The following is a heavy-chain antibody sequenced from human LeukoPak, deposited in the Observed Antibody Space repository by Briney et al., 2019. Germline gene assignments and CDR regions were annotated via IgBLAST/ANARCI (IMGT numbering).Heavy chain of an antibody. V-gene: IGHV3-53*01. CDR3: ARDAPQVPAAGVLAS. D-gene: IGHD6-13*01. CDR2: MYSRGNT. Sequence: GGSLRLSCAASGFTVSDNYMSWVRQARGKGLEWVSVMYSRGNTYYAKSVKGRFTFSRDISKNTLYLQMNGLRTEDTAMYYCARDAPQVPAAGVLASWGQGTLVIVSS. CDR1: GFTVSDNY. J-gene: IGHJ5*02.